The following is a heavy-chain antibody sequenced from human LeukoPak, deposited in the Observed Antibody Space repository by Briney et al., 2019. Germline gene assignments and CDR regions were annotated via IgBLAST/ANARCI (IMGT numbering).Heavy chain of an antibody. V-gene: IGHV3-30*18. J-gene: IGHJ4*02. Sequence: GRSLRLSCAASGFTFSSHGMHWVRQAPGKGLEWVAVISYDGSNKYYADSVKGRFTISRDNSKNTLYLQMNSLRAEDTAVYYCAKDYRYGDSPVTGIDYWGQGTLVTVSS. CDR1: GFTFSSHG. D-gene: IGHD4-17*01. CDR3: AKDYRYGDSPVTGIDY. CDR2: ISYDGSNK.